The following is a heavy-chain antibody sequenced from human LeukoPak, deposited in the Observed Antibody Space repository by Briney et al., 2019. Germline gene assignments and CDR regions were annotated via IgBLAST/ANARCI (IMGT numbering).Heavy chain of an antibody. V-gene: IGHV4-4*07. CDR2: IYTSGST. D-gene: IGHD6-13*01. Sequence: PSETLSVTCTVAGGSISSDYGSWVREPAGKGLEWIGRIYTSGSTNYNPSLKSRVTMSVDTSKNQFSLKLSSVTAADTAVYYCAREEIAAAGLAYWGQGTLVTVSS. CDR1: GGSISSDY. CDR3: AREEIAAAGLAY. J-gene: IGHJ4*02.